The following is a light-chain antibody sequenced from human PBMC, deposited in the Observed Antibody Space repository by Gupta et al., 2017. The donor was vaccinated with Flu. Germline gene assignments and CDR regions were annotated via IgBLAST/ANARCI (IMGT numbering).Light chain of an antibody. CDR3: QQANSIPTIT. V-gene: IGKV1D-12*01. CDR2: AAS. Sequence: DIQLTQSPSFVSASVGDKVNITCRASQGITTWLVWYRQRPGKAPQLLIYAASTFQSGVPSRFSGSGSGTDFTLASSSLQSEDIATYYSQQANSIPTITFGQGTRLEIK. J-gene: IGKJ5*01. CDR1: QGITTW.